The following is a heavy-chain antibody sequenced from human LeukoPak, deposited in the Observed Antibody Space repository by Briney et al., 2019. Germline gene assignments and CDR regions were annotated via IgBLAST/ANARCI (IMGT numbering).Heavy chain of an antibody. CDR3: ARVPIFGVGALLDAFDI. D-gene: IGHD3-3*02. CDR2: MNPSGGTT. CDR1: VYTFTSYN. J-gene: IGHJ3*02. V-gene: IGHV1-46*01. Sequence: ASVKVSFKGSVYTFTSYNMHCLRQATRQGLEWMGIMNPSGGTTSYTQKFQSRVNMTSDTSKSTVYMELSRLRPEDMAVYYCARVPIFGVGALLDAFDIWGQGTMVTVSS.